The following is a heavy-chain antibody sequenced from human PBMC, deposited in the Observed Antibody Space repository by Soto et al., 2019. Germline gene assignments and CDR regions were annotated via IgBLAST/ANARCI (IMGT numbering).Heavy chain of an antibody. V-gene: IGHV3-30*18. Sequence: QVQLVESGGGVVQPGRSLRLSCVASGFTFSSYGMHWVRQAPGKGLEWVAVISYDGSNKYYADSVKGRFTISRDNSKNTLYLQMNSLRAEDTAVYYCAKGGRRYYYYYMDVWGKGTTVTVSS. CDR2: ISYDGSNK. CDR3: AKGGRRYYYYYMDV. J-gene: IGHJ6*03. CDR1: GFTFSSYG.